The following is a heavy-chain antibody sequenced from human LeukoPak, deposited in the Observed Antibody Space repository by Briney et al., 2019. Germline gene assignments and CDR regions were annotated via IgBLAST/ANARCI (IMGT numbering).Heavy chain of an antibody. CDR1: GYTFTGYY. J-gene: IGHJ4*02. D-gene: IGHD1-26*01. CDR2: INPNSGGT. CDR3: ARDPSRFYSGSYGY. Sequence: ASVKVSCKASGYTFTGYYMHWVRQAPGQGLEWMGWINPNSGGTNYAQKFQGRVTMTRDTSISTAYMELSRLRSDGTAVYYCARDPSRFYSGSYGYWGQGTLVTVSS. V-gene: IGHV1-2*02.